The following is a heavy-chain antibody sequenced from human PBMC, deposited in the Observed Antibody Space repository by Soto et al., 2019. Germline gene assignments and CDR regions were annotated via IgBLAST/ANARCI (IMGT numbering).Heavy chain of an antibody. V-gene: IGHV3-7*01. CDR3: VRELDGYGRLDY. J-gene: IGHJ4*02. Sequence: PWRSLRLSCSAAVFICRRYWMAWFRQAPGKGLEWVATIKLDGREKNYLDSVQGRFTMSRDDAENSMSLQMSSLRGEDTAVYFCVRELDGYGRLDYWGLGTPVTVSS. D-gene: IGHD1-1*01. CDR1: VFICRRYW. CDR2: IKLDGREK.